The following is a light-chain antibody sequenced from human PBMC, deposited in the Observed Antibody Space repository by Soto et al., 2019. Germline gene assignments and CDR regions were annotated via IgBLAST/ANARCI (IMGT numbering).Light chain of an antibody. J-gene: IGKJ1*01. CDR2: GAS. CDR1: QGVSSSY. Sequence: VLTRSPGTLYLSPGRRATLSCRASQGVSSSYLAWYQQKPGQAPRLLIYGASSRATGIPDRFSGSGSGTDFTLTISRLEPEDFAVHYCQQFRTFGQGTKVDI. CDR3: QQFRT. V-gene: IGKV3-20*01.